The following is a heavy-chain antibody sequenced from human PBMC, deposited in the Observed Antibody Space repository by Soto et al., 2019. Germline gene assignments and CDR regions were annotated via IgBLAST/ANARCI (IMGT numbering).Heavy chain of an antibody. J-gene: IGHJ3*02. V-gene: IGHV3-23*01. CDR1: GFTFNSYT. CDR2: ISGSGGRT. Sequence: VQLLESGGGLVQPGGSLRLSCAASGFTFNSYTMSWVRQAPGKGLEWVSGISGSGGRTSYADSVKGRFTVSRDNSENKHYLQMNSLRAEDTAIYYCAKVSSIWGQGTMVTVSS. CDR3: AKVSSI.